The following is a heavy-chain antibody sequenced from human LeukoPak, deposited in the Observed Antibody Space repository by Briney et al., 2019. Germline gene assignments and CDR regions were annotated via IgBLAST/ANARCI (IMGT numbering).Heavy chain of an antibody. Sequence: PGGSLRLSCAASGFTFSSYSMNWVRQAPGKGLEWVANIKQDGSEKYYVDSVKSRFTISRDNVKNSLYLQMNSLRAEDTAVYYCASNTIFGDYFDYWGQGTLVTVSS. V-gene: IGHV3-7*01. D-gene: IGHD3-3*01. J-gene: IGHJ4*02. CDR2: IKQDGSEK. CDR3: ASNTIFGDYFDY. CDR1: GFTFSSYS.